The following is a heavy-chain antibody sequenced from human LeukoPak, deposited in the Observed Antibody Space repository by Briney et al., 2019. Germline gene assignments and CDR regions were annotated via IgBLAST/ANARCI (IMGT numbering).Heavy chain of an antibody. V-gene: IGHV3-30*02. J-gene: IGHJ4*02. D-gene: IGHD6-13*01. CDR2: IRYDGSNK. Sequence: PGGSLRLSCAASGFTFSSYGMHWVRQAPAKGLEWVAFIRYDGSNKYYADSVKGRFTISRDNSKNTLYLQMNSLRAEDTAVYYCANEYSSSWYDLAWGQGTLVTVSS. CDR3: ANEYSSSWYDLA. CDR1: GFTFSSYG.